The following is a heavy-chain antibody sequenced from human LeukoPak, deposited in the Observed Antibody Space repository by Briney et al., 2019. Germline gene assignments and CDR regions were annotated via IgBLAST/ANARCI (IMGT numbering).Heavy chain of an antibody. CDR3: ARGGGYCSGGSCYDYYYYYYMDV. CDR1: GGSISSYY. CDR2: IYYSGST. V-gene: IGHV4-59*01. J-gene: IGHJ6*03. Sequence: PSETLSLTCTVSGGSISSYYWSWIRQPPGEGLKWIGYIYYSGSTNYNPSLKSRVTISVDTSKNQFSLKLSSVTAADTAVYYCARGGGYCSGGSCYDYYYYYYMDVWGKGTTVTVSS. D-gene: IGHD2-15*01.